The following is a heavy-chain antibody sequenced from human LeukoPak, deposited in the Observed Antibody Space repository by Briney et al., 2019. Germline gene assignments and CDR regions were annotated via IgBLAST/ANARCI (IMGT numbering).Heavy chain of an antibody. CDR1: GFTFSSYA. J-gene: IGHJ4*02. CDR3: AKDPGYCSGGSCG. CDR2: ISGSGGST. V-gene: IGHV3-23*01. Sequence: GGSLRISCAASGFTFSSYAMSWVRQAPGKGLEWVSAISGSGGSTYYADSVKGRFTISRDNSKNTLYLQMNSLRAEDTAVYYCAKDPGYCSGGSCGWGQGTLVTVSS. D-gene: IGHD2-15*01.